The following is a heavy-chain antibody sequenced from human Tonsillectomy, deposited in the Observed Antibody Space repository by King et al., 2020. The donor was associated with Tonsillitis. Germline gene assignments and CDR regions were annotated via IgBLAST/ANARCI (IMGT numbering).Heavy chain of an antibody. V-gene: IGHV4-34*01. CDR1: GGSFSTYY. J-gene: IGHJ4*02. D-gene: IGHD3-3*02. Sequence: VQLQQWGAGLLKPSETLSLTCAVYGGSFSTYYWSWIRQPPGKGQEWIGEINHSGNTNYNPSLKSRITMSVDTSKNQFSLKLTSLTAADTAVYYCARVKIIFVKLILIRDYFDTWGQGSLVTVSS. CDR3: ARVKIIFVKLILIRDYFDT. CDR2: INHSGNT.